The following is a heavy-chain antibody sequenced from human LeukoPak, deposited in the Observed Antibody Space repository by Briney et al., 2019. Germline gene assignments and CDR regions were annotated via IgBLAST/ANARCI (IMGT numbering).Heavy chain of an antibody. V-gene: IGHV1-2*06. D-gene: IGHD5-12*01. CDR2: INPNSGGT. Sequence: ASVKVSCKASGYTFTSYYMHWVRQAPGQGLEWMGRINPNSGGTNYAQKFQGRVTMTRDTSISTAYMELSRLRSDDTAVYYCARDHSGYDDSFDYWGQGTLVTVSS. CDR1: GYTFTSYY. J-gene: IGHJ4*02. CDR3: ARDHSGYDDSFDY.